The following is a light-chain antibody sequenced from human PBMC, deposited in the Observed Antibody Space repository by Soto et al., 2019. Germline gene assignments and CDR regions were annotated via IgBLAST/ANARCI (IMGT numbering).Light chain of an antibody. CDR2: GVS. CDR3: QQYFISRT. CDR1: QRVGSRF. Sequence: EVVFTQSPGTLSFSPGERATLSCRASQRVGSRFLAWYQQKPGQAPRLVIHGVSTRATGIPDRFSGSGSGTDFTLTISRLEPEDFAVYYCQQYFISRTFGQGTQVDIK. V-gene: IGKV3-20*01. J-gene: IGKJ1*01.